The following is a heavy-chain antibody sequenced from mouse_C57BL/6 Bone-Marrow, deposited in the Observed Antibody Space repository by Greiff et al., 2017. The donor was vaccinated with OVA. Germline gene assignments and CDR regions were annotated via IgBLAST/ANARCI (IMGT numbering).Heavy chain of an antibody. CDR2: IHPNSGST. CDR1: GYTFTSYW. Sequence: QVHVKQSGAELVKPGASVKLSCKASGYTFTSYWMHWVKQRPGQGLEWIGMIHPNSGSTNYNEKFKSKATLTVDKSSSTAYMQLSSLTSEDSAVYYCARRGLWFDVWGTGTTVTVSS. CDR3: ARRGLWFDV. V-gene: IGHV1-64*01. D-gene: IGHD1-1*02. J-gene: IGHJ1*03.